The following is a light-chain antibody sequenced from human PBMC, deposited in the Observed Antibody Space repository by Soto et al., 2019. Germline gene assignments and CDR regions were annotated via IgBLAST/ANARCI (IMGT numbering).Light chain of an antibody. CDR3: QQYNNWPLS. CDR2: GAS. Sequence: EIVMTQSPATLSVSPGERATLSCRASQSVSSNLAWYQQKPGQAPRLLIYGASTRATGIPARFSGSGSGTEFTLTISSLQSEDFAVYYCQQYNNWPLSLGQGTEV. J-gene: IGKJ1*01. V-gene: IGKV3-15*01. CDR1: QSVSSN.